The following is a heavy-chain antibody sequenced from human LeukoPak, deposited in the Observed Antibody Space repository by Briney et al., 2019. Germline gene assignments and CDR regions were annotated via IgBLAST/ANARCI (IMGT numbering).Heavy chain of an antibody. Sequence: SETLSLTCTVSGGSISSYYWSWIRQPPGKGLEWIGYIYYSGSTNYNPSLKSRVTISVDTSKDHFSLKLSSVTAADTAVYYCARLNSSGWYSFDYWGQGTLVTVSS. D-gene: IGHD6-19*01. CDR2: IYYSGST. CDR1: GGSISSYY. CDR3: ARLNSSGWYSFDY. V-gene: IGHV4-59*01. J-gene: IGHJ4*02.